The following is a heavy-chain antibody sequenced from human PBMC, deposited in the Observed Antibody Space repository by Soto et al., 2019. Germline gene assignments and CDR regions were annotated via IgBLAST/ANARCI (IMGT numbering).Heavy chain of an antibody. J-gene: IGHJ4*02. Sequence: QVQLVESGGGLVKPGGSLRLSCAASGFTFSDYYMSWIRQAPGKGLEWVSYISSSSSYTNYADSVKGRFTISRDNAKNSLYLQMNSRRAEDTAVYYCARDRGPWQLFDYWGQGTLVTVSS. CDR1: GFTFSDYY. D-gene: IGHD1-26*01. CDR3: ARDRGPWQLFDY. V-gene: IGHV3-11*06. CDR2: ISSSSSYT.